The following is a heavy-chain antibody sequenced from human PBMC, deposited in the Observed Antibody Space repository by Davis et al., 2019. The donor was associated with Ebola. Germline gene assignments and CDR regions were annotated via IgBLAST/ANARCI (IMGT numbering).Heavy chain of an antibody. Sequence: PGGSLRLSFAASGFTFSSYAMHWVRQAPGKGLEWVAVISYDGSNKYYADSVKGRFTISRDNSKNTLYLQMNSLRAEDTAVYYCARERVQTFNDIVVVPAASYYYYYMDVWGKGTTVTVSS. V-gene: IGHV3-30-3*01. CDR1: GFTFSSYA. CDR2: ISYDGSNK. CDR3: ARERVQTFNDIVVVPAASYYYYYMDV. J-gene: IGHJ6*03. D-gene: IGHD2-2*01.